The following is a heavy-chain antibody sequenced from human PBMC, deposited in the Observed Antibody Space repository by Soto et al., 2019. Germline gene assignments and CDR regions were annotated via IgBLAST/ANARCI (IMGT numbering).Heavy chain of an antibody. CDR2: ISSSSSTI. D-gene: IGHD6-13*01. V-gene: IGHV3-48*01. J-gene: IGHJ6*02. CDR3: ARDGAASGTVGYYYYYGMDV. CDR1: GFTFSSYS. Sequence: GGSLRLSCAASGFTFSSYSMNWVRQAPGKGLEWVSYISSSSSTIYYADSVKGRVTISRDNAKNSLYLQMNSLSAADTAVYYCARDGAASGTVGYYYYYGMDVWGQGTTVTVSS.